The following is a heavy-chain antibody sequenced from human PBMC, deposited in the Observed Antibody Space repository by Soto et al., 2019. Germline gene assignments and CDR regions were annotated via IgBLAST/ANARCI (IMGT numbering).Heavy chain of an antibody. Sequence: GGSLRLSCAASGFTFSSYWMSWVRQAPGKGLEWVANIKQDGSEKYYVDSVKGRFTISRDNAKNSLYLQMNSLRAEDTAVYYCARDHVLLWFGEFSLDYWGQGTLVTVSS. CDR3: ARDHVLLWFGEFSLDY. D-gene: IGHD3-10*01. CDR1: GFTFSSYW. CDR2: IKQDGSEK. V-gene: IGHV3-7*05. J-gene: IGHJ4*02.